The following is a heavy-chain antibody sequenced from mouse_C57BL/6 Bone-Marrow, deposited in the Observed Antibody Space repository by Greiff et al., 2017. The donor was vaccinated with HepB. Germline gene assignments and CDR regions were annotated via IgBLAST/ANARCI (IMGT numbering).Heavy chain of an antibody. D-gene: IGHD1-1*01. J-gene: IGHJ2*01. CDR2: INPNNGGT. CDR1: GYTFTDYN. CDR3: ARSNYYGSSFDY. Sequence: EVQLQESGPELVKPGASVKIPCKASGYTFTDYNMDWVKQSHGKSLEWIGDINPNNGGTIYNQKFKGKATLTVDKSSSTAYMELRSLTSEDTAVYYCARSNYYGSSFDYWGQGTTLTVSS. V-gene: IGHV1-18*01.